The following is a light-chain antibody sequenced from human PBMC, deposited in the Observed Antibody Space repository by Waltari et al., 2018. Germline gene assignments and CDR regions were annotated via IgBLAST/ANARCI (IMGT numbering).Light chain of an antibody. CDR1: QSISSS. CDR2: GAS. J-gene: IGKJ4*01. Sequence: DIQMTQSPSSLSASVGDRVTITCRASQSISSSLNWYQHKPGKAPKLLIYGASSLQSGVPSRFSGSGSGIDFTLTISSLQPEDFGTYYCQQSYTIPLGFGGGTTVEIK. V-gene: IGKV1-39*01. CDR3: QQSYTIPLG.